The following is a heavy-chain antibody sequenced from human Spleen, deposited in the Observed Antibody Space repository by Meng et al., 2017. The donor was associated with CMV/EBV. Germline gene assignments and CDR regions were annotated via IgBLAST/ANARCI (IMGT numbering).Heavy chain of an antibody. CDR1: GGSVSSGSYC. CDR2: IHYSGST. D-gene: IGHD1-1*01. Sequence: SETLSLTCTVSGGSVSSGSYCWSWIRQPPGKGLEWIGYIHYSGSTNYKPSLKSRVTMSVDTSKEQFSLKLTSVTAADAAVYYCARGGSSHYYFQYGLDLWGQGTTVTVSS. J-gene: IGHJ6*02. V-gene: IGHV4-61*01. CDR3: ARGGSSHYYFQYGLDL.